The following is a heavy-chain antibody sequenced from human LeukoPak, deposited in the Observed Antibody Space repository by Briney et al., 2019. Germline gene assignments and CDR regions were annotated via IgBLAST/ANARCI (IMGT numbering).Heavy chain of an antibody. V-gene: IGHV4-59*01. CDR2: IYYSGST. D-gene: IGHD6-13*01. J-gene: IGHJ3*02. CDR3: ARYSSSWYAFDI. Sequence: SETLSLTCTVSGGSMSSYYWRWIRQPLGKGLEWIGYIYYSGSTNYNPSLKSRVTISVDTSKNQFSLKLSSVTAADTAVYYCARYSSSWYAFDIWGQGTMVTVSS. CDR1: GGSMSSYY.